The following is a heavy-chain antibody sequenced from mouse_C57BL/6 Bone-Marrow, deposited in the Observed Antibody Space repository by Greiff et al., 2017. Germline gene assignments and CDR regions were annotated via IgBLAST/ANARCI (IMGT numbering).Heavy chain of an antibody. CDR3: ARDDYDWAMDY. Sequence: VQLQQSGPELVKPGASVKISCKASGHSFTGYYMNWVKQSPEKSLEWIGEINPSTGGTTYNQKFKAKATLTVDKSSSTAYMQLKSLTSEDSAVYYCARDDYDWAMDYWGQGTSVTVSS. V-gene: IGHV1-42*01. CDR2: INPSTGGT. D-gene: IGHD2-4*01. CDR1: GHSFTGYY. J-gene: IGHJ4*01.